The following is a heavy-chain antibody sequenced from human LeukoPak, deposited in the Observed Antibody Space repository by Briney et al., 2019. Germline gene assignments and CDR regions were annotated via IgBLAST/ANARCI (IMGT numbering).Heavy chain of an antibody. V-gene: IGHV3-30*02. CDR2: IRFDGNSK. J-gene: IGHJ4*02. CDR3: AKDQGSGALDY. CDR1: GFTLTTYG. Sequence: GGSLRLSCAASGFTLTTYGMHWVRQAPGMGLEWVAVIRFDGNSKYYADSVKGRFTISRDNSKNTLYLQMHSLRAEDTAVYYCAKDQGSGALDYWGRGNLVTVSS. D-gene: IGHD6-19*01.